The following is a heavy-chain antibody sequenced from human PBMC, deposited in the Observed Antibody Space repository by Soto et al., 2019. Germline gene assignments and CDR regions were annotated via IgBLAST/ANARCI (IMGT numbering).Heavy chain of an antibody. V-gene: IGHV1-69*13. CDR1: GGTFSSYA. CDR2: IIPIFGTV. D-gene: IGHD3-16*02. Sequence: SVKVCCKASGGTFSSYAISWVRQAPGQGLEWMGGIIPIFGTVNDAQKFQGRVTITADESTSTAYMELSSLRSEDTAVYYCARAGDYVWGSYRPPAYGMDVWGQGTTVTVS. CDR3: ARAGDYVWGSYRPPAYGMDV. J-gene: IGHJ6*02.